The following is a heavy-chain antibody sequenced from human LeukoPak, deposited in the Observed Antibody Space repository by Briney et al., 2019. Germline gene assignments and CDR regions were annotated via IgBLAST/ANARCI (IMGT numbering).Heavy chain of an antibody. Sequence: GGSLRLSCAVSGFTVSTNYMSWVRQAPGKGLEWVSVMYSGGSTYYADSVKGGFTISRHNSKNTLYLEINSLRPDDTAVYYCARGGGDYNPFDYWGQGTLVTVSS. CDR2: MYSGGST. CDR3: ARGGGDYNPFDY. J-gene: IGHJ4*02. CDR1: GFTVSTNY. V-gene: IGHV3-53*04. D-gene: IGHD4-17*01.